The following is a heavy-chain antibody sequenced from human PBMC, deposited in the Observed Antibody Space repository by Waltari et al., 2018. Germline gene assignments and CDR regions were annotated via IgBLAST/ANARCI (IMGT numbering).Heavy chain of an antibody. CDR2: IYYSGST. Sequence: QLQLQESGPGLVKPSETLSLPCTVSGGSISSSSYYWGWIRQPPGKGLEWIGSIYYSGSTYYNPSLKSRVTISVDTSKNQFSLKLSSVTAADTAVYYCARGSDDYGAYYFDYWGQGTLVTVSS. D-gene: IGHD4-17*01. CDR1: GGSISSSSYY. J-gene: IGHJ4*02. CDR3: ARGSDDYGAYYFDY. V-gene: IGHV4-39*07.